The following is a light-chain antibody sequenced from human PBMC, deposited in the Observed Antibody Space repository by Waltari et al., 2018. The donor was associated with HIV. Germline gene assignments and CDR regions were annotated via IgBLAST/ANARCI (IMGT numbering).Light chain of an antibody. V-gene: IGKV1-17*01. J-gene: IGKJ1*01. CDR2: AAS. CDR3: LQHNSYPWT. CDR1: QGNRNE. Sequence: DIQMTQSPSSLSASVGDRVTITCRASQGNRNELGWYQQKPGKAPKRLIYAASSLQSGVPSRFSGSGSGTEFTLTISSLQPEDFATYYCLQHNSYPWTFGQGTKVEIK.